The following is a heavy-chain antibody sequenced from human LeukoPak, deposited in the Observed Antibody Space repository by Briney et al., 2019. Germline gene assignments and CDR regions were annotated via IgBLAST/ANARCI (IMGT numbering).Heavy chain of an antibody. J-gene: IGHJ4*02. D-gene: IGHD2-21*01. Sequence: PGESLKISCKGSGYSFPSYWIGLVRQMPGKGLEWMGIIYPGDSNTMYSPSFQGQVTISADKSISTAYLQWSSLRASDTDMYYCARFAYGGDYFPGHYWGQGTLVTVSP. CDR3: ARFAYGGDYFPGHY. CDR2: IYPGDSNT. CDR1: GYSFPSYW. V-gene: IGHV5-51*01.